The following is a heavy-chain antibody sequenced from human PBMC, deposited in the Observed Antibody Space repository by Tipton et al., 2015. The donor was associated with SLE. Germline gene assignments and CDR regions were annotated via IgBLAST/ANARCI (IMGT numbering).Heavy chain of an antibody. J-gene: IGHJ4*02. CDR2: MSGGGSDT. CDR3: ARIMTYSNSFDY. D-gene: IGHD4-11*01. Sequence: SLRLSCTASGFTFSRYAMSWVRLAPGKGLQWVSAMSGGGSDTHYADFVRGRFMIFGDNSRNILILQMDGLRADDTALYFCARIMTYSNSFDYWGRGTLVTVSS. V-gene: IGHV3-23*01. CDR1: GFTFSRYA.